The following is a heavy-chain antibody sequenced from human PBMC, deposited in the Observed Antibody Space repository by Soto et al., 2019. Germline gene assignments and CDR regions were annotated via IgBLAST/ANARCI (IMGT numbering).Heavy chain of an antibody. CDR1: GFTFTNHA. CDR2: ISASGVST. V-gene: IGHV3-23*01. J-gene: IGHJ4*02. Sequence: GGSLRLSCVASGFTFTNHAMSWARQAAGKGLEWVSGISASGVSTYYADSVKGRFTISRDNSKNTLDLQMNSLRVDDTAVYYCVKDSPRLRLIGDFDYWGQGTLVTVSS. D-gene: IGHD5-12*01. CDR3: VKDSPRLRLIGDFDY.